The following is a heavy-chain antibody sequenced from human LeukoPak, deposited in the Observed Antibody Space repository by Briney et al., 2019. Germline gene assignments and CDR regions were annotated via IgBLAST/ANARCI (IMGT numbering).Heavy chain of an antibody. V-gene: IGHV4-59*12. CDR2: IYYIGRT. Sequence: SETLSLTCTVSGGSISSYYWTWIRQPPGKGLEWIGYIYYIGRTNYNPSLKSRVTISVNTSKNQFSLKLSSVTAADTAVYYCARAYKGSISLNYYYYMDVWGKGTTVTVSS. CDR1: GGSISSYY. D-gene: IGHD1-14*01. CDR3: ARAYKGSISLNYYYYMDV. J-gene: IGHJ6*03.